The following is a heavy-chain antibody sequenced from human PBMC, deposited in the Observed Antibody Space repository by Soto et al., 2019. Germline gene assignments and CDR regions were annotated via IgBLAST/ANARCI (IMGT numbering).Heavy chain of an antibody. V-gene: IGHV5-10-1*01. J-gene: IGHJ4*02. Sequence: GESLKISCKGSGYSFAGYWITWVRQKPGKGLEWMGRIAPSDSQTYYSPSFRGHVTISVTKSITTVFLQWSSLRASDTAMYYCARQIYDSDTGPNFQYYFDSWGQGTPVTVSS. CDR1: GYSFAGYW. CDR2: IAPSDSQT. D-gene: IGHD3-22*01. CDR3: ARQIYDSDTGPNFQYYFDS.